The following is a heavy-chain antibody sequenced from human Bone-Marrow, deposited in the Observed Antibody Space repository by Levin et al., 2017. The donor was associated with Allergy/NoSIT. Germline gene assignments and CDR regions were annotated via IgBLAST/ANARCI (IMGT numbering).Heavy chain of an antibody. V-gene: IGHV3-23*01. CDR2: ISGSSIST. Sequence: LTCAASGFTFSSYAMSWVRQAPGKGLEWVSGISGSSISTYYADSVKGRFTISRDNSKNTLYLQMNSLRAEDAAVYYCAKRYRADYDSSGHFDYWGQGTLVTVSS. CDR1: GFTFSSYA. J-gene: IGHJ4*02. D-gene: IGHD3-22*01. CDR3: AKRYRADYDSSGHFDY.